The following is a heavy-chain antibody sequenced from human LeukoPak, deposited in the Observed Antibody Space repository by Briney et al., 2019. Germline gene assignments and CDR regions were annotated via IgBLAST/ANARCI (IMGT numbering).Heavy chain of an antibody. D-gene: IGHD3-10*01. CDR2: ITGSGGAT. J-gene: IGHJ5*02. Sequence: GGSLRLSCAASGFTFSSFPMNWVRQAPGQGLEWVSAITGSGGATYYAASVKGRFTISRDNSKNRLYLQMDFLRAEDTAVYYCAKITSEGSWGQGTLVTVSS. V-gene: IGHV3-23*01. CDR3: AKITSEGS. CDR1: GFTFSSFP.